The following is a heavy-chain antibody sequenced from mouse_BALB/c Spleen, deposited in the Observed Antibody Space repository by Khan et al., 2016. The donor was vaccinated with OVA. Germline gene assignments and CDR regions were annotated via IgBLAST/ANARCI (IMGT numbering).Heavy chain of an antibody. V-gene: IGHV2-9*02. J-gene: IGHJ4*01. Sequence: QVQLKQSGPGLVAPSQSLSITCTVSGFSLTTYGVNWVRQPPGKGLEWLGVIWAGGSTNYNSALMSRLSISKDNSKSQVFLKMKSLQTDDTAMYYCARFYDPYYSMDYWGQGTSVTVSS. D-gene: IGHD2-3*01. CDR3: ARFYDPYYSMDY. CDR2: IWAGGST. CDR1: GFSLTTYG.